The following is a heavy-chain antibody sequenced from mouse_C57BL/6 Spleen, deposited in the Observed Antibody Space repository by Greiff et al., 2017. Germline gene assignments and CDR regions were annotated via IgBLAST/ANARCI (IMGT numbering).Heavy chain of an antibody. D-gene: IGHD2-4*01. J-gene: IGHJ4*01. Sequence: VQLKESGPELVKPGASVKMSCKASGYTFTDYNMHWVKQSHGKSLEWIGYINPNNGGTSYNQKFKGKATLTVNKSSSTAYMELRSLTSEDSAVYYCAGGADYDGRAMDYWGQGTSVTVSS. CDR3: AGGADYDGRAMDY. V-gene: IGHV1-22*01. CDR2: INPNNGGT. CDR1: GYTFTDYN.